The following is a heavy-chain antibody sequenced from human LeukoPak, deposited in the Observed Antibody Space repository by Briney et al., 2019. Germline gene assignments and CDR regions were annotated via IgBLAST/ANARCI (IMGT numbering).Heavy chain of an antibody. J-gene: IGHJ4*02. V-gene: IGHV3-30*15. CDR1: GYTFRSYA. CDR3: AREQPGDGWSGFDY. D-gene: IGHD6-19*01. CDR2: ISDDGGRQ. Sequence: GGSLSLSCAASGYTFRSYAMHWVRQAPGKGLEGVAVISDDGGRQHYADFLEGRFTITRDNSKNTVSLQMSSLTSEDTAVYFCAREQPGDGWSGFDYWGQGTLVTVSS.